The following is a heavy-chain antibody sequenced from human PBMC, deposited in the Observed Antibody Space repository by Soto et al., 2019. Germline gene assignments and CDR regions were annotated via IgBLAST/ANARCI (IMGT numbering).Heavy chain of an antibody. Sequence: SETLSLTCAVSGDSISRNNYYWGWIRQPPGKGLEWIGSIYYSGTTYYNPSLKSRVTISVDTSRIFFSLKLISVTAADTALYYCARQSYDGSDYFDYWGQGALVTSPQ. D-gene: IGHD3-22*01. CDR3: ARQSYDGSDYFDY. V-gene: IGHV4-39*01. CDR1: GDSISRNNYY. CDR2: IYYSGTT. J-gene: IGHJ4*02.